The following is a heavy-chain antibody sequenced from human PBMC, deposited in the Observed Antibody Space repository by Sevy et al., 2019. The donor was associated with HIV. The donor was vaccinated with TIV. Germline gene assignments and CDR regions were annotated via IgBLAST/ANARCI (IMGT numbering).Heavy chain of an antibody. CDR2: ISSSGSTI. J-gene: IGHJ4*02. CDR1: GFTFSDYY. V-gene: IGHV3-11*01. CDR3: ARDVRRLGELFPYYY. D-gene: IGHD3-16*01. Sequence: GGSLRLSCAASGFTFSDYYMSWIRQAPGKGLEWVSYISSSGSTIYYADSVKGRFTISRDNAKNSLYLQMNGLRAEDTAVYYCARDVRRLGELFPYYYWGQGTLVTVSS.